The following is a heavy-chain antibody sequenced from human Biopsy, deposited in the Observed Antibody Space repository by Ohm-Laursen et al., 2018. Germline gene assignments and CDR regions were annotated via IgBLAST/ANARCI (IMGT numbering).Heavy chain of an antibody. CDR3: ALQSVAQMKNFDY. Sequence: ASVKVSCKSSGFSFTGYYIHWVRQAPGQGLEWMGWISPKSGGTNYAQKFQGNITMTKNTSMSTAYMEMSRLRSDDTAVYYCALQSVAQMKNFDYWGQGTLVTVSS. CDR2: ISPKSGGT. CDR1: GFSFTGYY. D-gene: IGHD6-19*01. J-gene: IGHJ4*02. V-gene: IGHV1-2*02.